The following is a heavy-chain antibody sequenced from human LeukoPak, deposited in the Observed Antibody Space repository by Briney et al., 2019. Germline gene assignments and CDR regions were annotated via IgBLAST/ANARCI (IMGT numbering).Heavy chain of an antibody. V-gene: IGHV3-11*01. CDR3: ARDGDGRYYGSGSSHFDY. CDR2: ISSSGSTI. Sequence: LSLTCTVSGYSISSGYYWGWIRQAPGKGLEWVSYISSSGSTIYYADSVKGRFTISRDNAKNSLYLQMNSLRAEDTAVYYCARDGDGRYYGSGSSHFDYWGQGTLVTVSS. J-gene: IGHJ4*02. CDR1: GYSISSGYY. D-gene: IGHD3-10*01.